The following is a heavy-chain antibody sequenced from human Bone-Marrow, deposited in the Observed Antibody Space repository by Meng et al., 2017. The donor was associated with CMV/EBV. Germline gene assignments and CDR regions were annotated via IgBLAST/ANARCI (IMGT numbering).Heavy chain of an antibody. CDR1: GYTFTTYG. V-gene: IGHV1-2*02. D-gene: IGHD1-26*01. CDR3: ARDDLSGSYFLGY. J-gene: IGHJ4*02. Sequence: ASVKVSCKASGYTFTTYGISWVRQAPGQGLEWMGWINPNSGGTNYAQKFQGRVTMTRDTSISTAYMELRSLRSDDTAVYYCARDDLSGSYFLGYWGQGALVTGS. CDR2: INPNSGGT.